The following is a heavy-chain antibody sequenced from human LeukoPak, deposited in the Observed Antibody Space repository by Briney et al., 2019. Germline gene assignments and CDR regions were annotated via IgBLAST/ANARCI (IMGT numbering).Heavy chain of an antibody. CDR3: ARGGRLRF. CDR1: GGSFSGYY. CDR2: INHSGST. J-gene: IGHJ4*02. D-gene: IGHD3-3*01. Sequence: SEILSLTCAVYGGSFSGYYWSWIRQPPGKGLEWIGEINHSGSTNYNPSLKSRVTISVDTSKNQFSLTLSSVTAADTAVYYCARGGRLRFWGEGTLVTVSS. V-gene: IGHV4-34*01.